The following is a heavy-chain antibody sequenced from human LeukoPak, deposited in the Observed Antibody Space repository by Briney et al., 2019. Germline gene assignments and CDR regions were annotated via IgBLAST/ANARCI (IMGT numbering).Heavy chain of an antibody. CDR2: IWYDGSHK. J-gene: IGHJ4*02. V-gene: IGHV3-33*01. D-gene: IGHD3-22*01. CDR1: GFAFSNYG. CDR3: SREFDSSGYYYGAFDY. Sequence: GGSLRLSCTAYGFAFSNYGMQWVRQAPGKGLEWVAVIWYDGSHKYYAESVKGRFTISRDNSRNTLYLQMNSLRAEDTAVYYCSREFDSSGYYYGAFDYWGQGSLVTVSS.